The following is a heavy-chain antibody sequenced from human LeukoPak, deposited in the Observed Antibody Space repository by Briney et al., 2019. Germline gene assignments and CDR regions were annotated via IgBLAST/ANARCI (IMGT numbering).Heavy chain of an antibody. Sequence: SETLSLTCTVSGGSISSYYWSWIRQPPGKGLEWIGEINHSGSANYNPSLKSRVTISVDTSKNQFSLKLGSVTAADTAVYYCATGGWGIAVAGSDAFDIWGQGTMVTVSS. CDR1: GGSISSYY. V-gene: IGHV4-34*06. D-gene: IGHD6-19*01. CDR3: ATGGWGIAVAGSDAFDI. J-gene: IGHJ3*02. CDR2: INHSGSA.